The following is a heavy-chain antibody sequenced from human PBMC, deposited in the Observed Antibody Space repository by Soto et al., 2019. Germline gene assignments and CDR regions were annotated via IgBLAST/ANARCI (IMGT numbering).Heavy chain of an antibody. D-gene: IGHD3-10*01. CDR3: ARGLGPWFGDTRVWLDP. Sequence: QVQLQEAGPGLVKPSDTLSLTCIVSGDSVSSGRYFWTWIRQPPGKGPEWIGYVHFSGTTNYHPSLGSRVTISVDTPKNELTLTLTSVTVADTAIYYCARGLGPWFGDTRVWLDPWGQGTLVTVSS. CDR1: GDSVSSGRYF. CDR2: VHFSGTT. V-gene: IGHV4-61*01. J-gene: IGHJ5*02.